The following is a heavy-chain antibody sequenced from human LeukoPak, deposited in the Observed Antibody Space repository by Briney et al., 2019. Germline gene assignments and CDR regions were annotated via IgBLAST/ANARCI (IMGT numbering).Heavy chain of an antibody. CDR1: GFSLSTSGMC. CDR2: IDWDDDK. V-gene: IGHV2-70*11. D-gene: IGHD3-22*01. Sequence: SGPALVKPTQTLTLTCTFSGFSLSTSGMCVSWIRQPPGKALEWLARIDWDDDKYYSTPLKTRLTISKDTSKNQVVLTMTNMDPVDTATFYCARVRGDSSGYYFDYWGQGTLVTVSS. CDR3: ARVRGDSSGYYFDY. J-gene: IGHJ4*02.